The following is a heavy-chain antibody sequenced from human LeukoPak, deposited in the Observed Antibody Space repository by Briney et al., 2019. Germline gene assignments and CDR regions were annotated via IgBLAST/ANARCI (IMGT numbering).Heavy chain of an antibody. CDR1: GGSFSGYY. CDR3: ARQRQQLVLGY. V-gene: IGHV4-34*01. J-gene: IGHJ4*02. CDR2: INHSGST. Sequence: PSETLSLTCAVYGGSFSGYYWSWIRQPPGKGLEWIGEINHSGSTNYNPSLKSRVTISVDTSKNQFSLKLSSVTAADTAVYYCARQRQQLVLGYWGQGTLVTVSS. D-gene: IGHD6-13*01.